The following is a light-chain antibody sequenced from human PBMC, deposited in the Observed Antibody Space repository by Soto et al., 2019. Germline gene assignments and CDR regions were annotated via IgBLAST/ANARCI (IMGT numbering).Light chain of an antibody. CDR2: DVS. V-gene: IGLV2-23*02. CDR3: CSYAGSGTYV. CDR1: SSDVGGYNY. J-gene: IGLJ1*01. Sequence: QSVLTQPASVSGSPGQSIAISRTGTSSDVGGYNYVSWYQQHPGKAPKVLINDVSKRPSGVSNRFSGSKSGNTASLTISGLQAEDEADYYCCSYAGSGTYVFGTGTKVTVL.